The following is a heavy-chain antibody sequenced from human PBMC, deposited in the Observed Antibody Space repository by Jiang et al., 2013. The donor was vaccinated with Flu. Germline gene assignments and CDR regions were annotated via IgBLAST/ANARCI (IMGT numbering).Heavy chain of an antibody. Sequence: EVKKPGASVKVSCKASGYTFTGYYMHWVRQAPGQGLEWMGWINPNSGGTNYAQKFQGWVTMTRDTSISTAYMELSRLRSDDTAVYYCARGAVAGTDYYYYGMDVWGQGTTVTVSS. V-gene: IGHV1-2*04. CDR3: ARGAVAGTDYYYYGMDV. CDR1: GYTFTGYY. J-gene: IGHJ6*02. CDR2: INPNSGGT. D-gene: IGHD6-19*01.